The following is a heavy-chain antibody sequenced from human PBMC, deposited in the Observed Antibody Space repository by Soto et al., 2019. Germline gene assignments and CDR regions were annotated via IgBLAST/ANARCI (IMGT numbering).Heavy chain of an antibody. CDR1: GFSLSSTRMA. J-gene: IGHJ4*02. CDR3: AHIVVAGLGYDVDD. V-gene: IGHV2-5*02. D-gene: IGHD6-19*01. Sequence: QITLKESGPTLVKPTQTLTLTCTFSGFSLSSTRMAVGWIRQPPGKALEWLALIYWDDDKRYSPFLNSRLTITKDPSKNQLVLTTSLMDPVDISSYFFAHIVVAGLGYDVDDWGQGTLGTVSS. CDR2: IYWDDDK.